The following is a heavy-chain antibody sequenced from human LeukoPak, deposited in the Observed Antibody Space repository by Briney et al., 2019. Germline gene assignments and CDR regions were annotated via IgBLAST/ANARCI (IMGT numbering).Heavy chain of an antibody. CDR2: INHSGST. D-gene: IGHD3-3*01. J-gene: IGHJ6*03. CDR1: GGSFSGYY. Sequence: PSETLSLTCAVYGGSFSGYYWSWLRQPPGKGLEWIGEINHSGSTNYNPSLKSRVTISVDTSKNQFSLKLSSVTAADTAVYYCASLRRFLEWLLPNYYYYYMDVWGKGTTVTVSS. CDR3: ASLRRFLEWLLPNYYYYYMDV. V-gene: IGHV4-34*01.